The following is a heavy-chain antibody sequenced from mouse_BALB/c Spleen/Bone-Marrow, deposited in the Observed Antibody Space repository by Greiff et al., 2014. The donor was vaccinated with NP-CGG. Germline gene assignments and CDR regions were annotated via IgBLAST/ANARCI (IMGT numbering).Heavy chain of an antibody. CDR2: INPYNGDT. V-gene: IGHV1-20*02. CDR3: ETGGGDYGMDY. CDR1: GYSFTGNF. Sequence: EVQVVESGPELVKPGASVKISCKASGYSFTGNFMNWVKQSHGKSLEWIGRINPYNGDTFYNQKFKGKATLTADKSSATAHMELLRLASEDSAVCCCETGGGDYGMDYWGQGTSVTVSS. J-gene: IGHJ4*01.